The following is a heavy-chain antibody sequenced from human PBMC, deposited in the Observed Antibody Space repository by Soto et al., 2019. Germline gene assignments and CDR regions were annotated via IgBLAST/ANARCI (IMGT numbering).Heavy chain of an antibody. CDR2: INSDGSST. Sequence: PGESLKISCKGSGYSFTSYWMHWVRQAPGKGLVWVSRINSDGSSTSYADSVKGRFTISRDNAKNTLYLQMNSLRAEDTAVYYCARDPRVVPWGQGTLVTVSS. CDR1: GYSFTSYW. V-gene: IGHV3-74*01. CDR3: ARDPRVVP. D-gene: IGHD3-16*02. J-gene: IGHJ5*02.